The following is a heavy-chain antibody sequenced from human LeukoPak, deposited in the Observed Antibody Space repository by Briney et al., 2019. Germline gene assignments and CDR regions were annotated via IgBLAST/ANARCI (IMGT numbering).Heavy chain of an antibody. V-gene: IGHV4-38-2*02. J-gene: IGHJ1*01. CDR3: ARDGDYDFWSGYPTPVPQH. D-gene: IGHD3-3*01. CDR2: IYHSGST. CDR1: GYSISSGYY. Sequence: PSETLSLTCTVSGYSISSGYYWGWIRQPPGKGLEWIGSIYHSGSTYYNPSLKSRVTISVDTSKNQFSLKLSSVTAADTAVYYCARDGDYDFWSGYPTPVPQHWGQGTLVTVSS.